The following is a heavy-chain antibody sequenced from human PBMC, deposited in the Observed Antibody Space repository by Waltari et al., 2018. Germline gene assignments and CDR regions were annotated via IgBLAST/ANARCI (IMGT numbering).Heavy chain of an antibody. CDR2: IYYSGST. V-gene: IGHV4-59*01. D-gene: IGHD7-27*01. Sequence: QVQLQESGPGLVKPSETLSLTCTVSGGSIRSYYWSWIRQPPGKGLEWIGYIYYSGSTNYNPSLKSRVTISVDTSKNQFSLKLSSVTAADTAVYYCARDRSGPWGQGTLVTVSS. J-gene: IGHJ5*02. CDR1: GGSIRSYY. CDR3: ARDRSGP.